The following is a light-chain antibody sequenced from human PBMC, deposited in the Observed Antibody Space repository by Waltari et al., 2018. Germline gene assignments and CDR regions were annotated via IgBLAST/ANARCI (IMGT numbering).Light chain of an antibody. CDR1: RLIHKY. V-gene: IGLV3-1*01. CDR2: QHT. J-gene: IGLJ3*02. CDR3: QAWDRDTV. Sequence: SYELTQPPSVSVSAGQTASITCSGERLIHKYTSWYQQKPGLSPVLVVYQHTKRRSGSPGRFAGSISGNTATLTISGTQPMDEADYYCQAWDRDTVFGGGTKLTVL.